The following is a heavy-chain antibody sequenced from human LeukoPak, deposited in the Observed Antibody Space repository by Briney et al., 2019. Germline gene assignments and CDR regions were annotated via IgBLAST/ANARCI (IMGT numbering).Heavy chain of an antibody. CDR1: GFTFSSYA. CDR3: AKLPGRLVGATPGFDY. D-gene: IGHD1-26*01. CDR2: ISGSGGST. J-gene: IGHJ4*02. V-gene: IGHV3-23*01. Sequence: GGSLRLSCAAPGFTFSSYAMSWVRQAPGKGLEWVSAISGSGGSTYYADSVKGRFTISRDNSRNTLYLQMNSLRAEDTAVYYCAKLPGRLVGATPGFDYWGQGTLVTVSS.